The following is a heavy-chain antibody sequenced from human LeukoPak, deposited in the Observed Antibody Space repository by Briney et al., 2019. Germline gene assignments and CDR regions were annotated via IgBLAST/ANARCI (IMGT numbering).Heavy chain of an antibody. J-gene: IGHJ4*02. CDR2: IKQDGSEK. Sequence: GGSLRLSCAASEFIFSGYWMIWVRQAPGKGLEWVANIKQDGSEKQYVDSARGRFTISRDNAKNSLYLQMNSLRVEDTAVYYCARDGFVGAADYWGQGTLVTVSS. V-gene: IGHV3-7*01. CDR1: EFIFSGYW. CDR3: ARDGFVGAADY. D-gene: IGHD6-13*01.